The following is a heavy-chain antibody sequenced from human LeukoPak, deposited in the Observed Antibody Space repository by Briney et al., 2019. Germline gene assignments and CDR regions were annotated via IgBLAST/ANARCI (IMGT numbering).Heavy chain of an antibody. D-gene: IGHD6-13*01. J-gene: IGHJ4*02. V-gene: IGHV4-4*07. CDR2: IYTSGST. Sequence: SETLSLTCTVSGGSISSNYWSWIRQPAGKGLERIGRIYTSGSTNYSPSLKSRVTLSVDTSRNQFSLRLSFVTAADTAVYYCARDGRGYASSWYFDLWGQGTLVTVSS. CDR1: GGSISSNY. CDR3: ARDGRGYASSWYFDL.